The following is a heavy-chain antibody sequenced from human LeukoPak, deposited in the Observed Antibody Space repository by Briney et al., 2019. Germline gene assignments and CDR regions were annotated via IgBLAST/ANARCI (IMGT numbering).Heavy chain of an antibody. Sequence: PGGSLRLSCAASGFTFSGYYMSWIRQAPGKGLEWVSYISSSGSTIYYADSVKGRFTISRDNAKNSLYLQMNSLRAEDTAVYYCARGGGQQLVPYYYYYMDVWGKGTTVTVSS. CDR3: ARGGGQQLVPYYYYYMDV. CDR1: GFTFSGYY. D-gene: IGHD6-13*01. CDR2: ISSSGSTI. J-gene: IGHJ6*03. V-gene: IGHV3-11*01.